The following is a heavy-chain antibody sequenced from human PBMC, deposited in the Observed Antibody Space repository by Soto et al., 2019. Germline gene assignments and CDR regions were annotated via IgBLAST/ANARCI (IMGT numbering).Heavy chain of an antibody. D-gene: IGHD3-22*01. CDR2: ITRSGSGDGA. J-gene: IGHJ5*02. V-gene: IGHV1-46*01. Sequence: GASVKGSCKASGYIFANYYIHWVRQAPGQGLEWMGIITRSGSGDGATYAQKFQGRVTMTRDTSTSTVYMELNSLRSEDTAVYYCARDANSRNWFDPWGQGTLVTVSS. CDR1: GYIFANYY. CDR3: ARDANSRNWFDP.